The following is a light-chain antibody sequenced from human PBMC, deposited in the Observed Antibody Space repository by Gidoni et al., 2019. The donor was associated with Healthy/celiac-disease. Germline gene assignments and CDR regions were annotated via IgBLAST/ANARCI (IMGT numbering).Light chain of an antibody. CDR2: QDS. CDR3: QAWDSSFVV. Sequence: SYELTQPFSVSVSPGQTASITCSGDKLGDKYACWYQQKPGQSPVLVIYQDSKRPSGIPERFSGSNSGNTATLTISGTQAMDEADYYCQAWDSSFVVFGGGTKLTVL. V-gene: IGLV3-1*01. J-gene: IGLJ2*01. CDR1: KLGDKY.